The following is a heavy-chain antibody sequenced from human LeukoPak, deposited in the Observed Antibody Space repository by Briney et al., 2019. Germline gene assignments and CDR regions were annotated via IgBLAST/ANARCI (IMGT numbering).Heavy chain of an antibody. V-gene: IGHV1-2*02. CDR1: GYTFTGYY. CDR3: AREPPAYCGADCYALGY. D-gene: IGHD2-21*02. CDR2: INLHSGGT. J-gene: IGHJ4*02. Sequence: ASVKVSCKASGYTFTGYYMHWVRQAPGQGPEWMGWINLHSGGTNYARNFQGRVTMTRDTSITTAYMELSGLTSDDTATYYCAREPPAYCGADCYALGYWGPGALVTVSS.